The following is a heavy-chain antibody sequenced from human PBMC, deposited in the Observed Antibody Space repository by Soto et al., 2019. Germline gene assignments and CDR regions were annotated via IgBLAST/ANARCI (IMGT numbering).Heavy chain of an antibody. CDR2: IYWDDDK. J-gene: IGHJ4*02. V-gene: IGHV2-5*02. D-gene: IGHD3-3*01. CDR3: AHRVLRTVFGLVTTTAIYFDF. Sequence: QITLNESGPTVVRPTETLTLTCRFSGFSLTTSGVGVGWIRQSPGKAPEWLALIYWDDDKRYSASLKSRLTIPKHTSNTQVVLTVSVLDPTDTATYYCAHRVLRTVFGLVTTTAIYFDFWGQGTPVAVSS. CDR1: GFSLTTSGVG.